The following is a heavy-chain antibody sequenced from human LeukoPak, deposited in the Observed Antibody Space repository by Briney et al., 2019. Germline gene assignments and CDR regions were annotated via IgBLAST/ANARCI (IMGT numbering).Heavy chain of an antibody. CDR2: INPSGGNT. V-gene: IGHV1-46*01. J-gene: IGHJ4*02. CDR3: AREPSGSYYGGDY. Sequence: ASVKVSCKASGYTFTSYYMHWVRQAPGQGLEWMGIINPSGGNTGYAQKFQGRVTMTRNTSISTAYMELSSLRSEDTAVYYCAREPSGSYYGGDYWGQGTLVTVSS. CDR1: GYTFTSYY. D-gene: IGHD1-26*01.